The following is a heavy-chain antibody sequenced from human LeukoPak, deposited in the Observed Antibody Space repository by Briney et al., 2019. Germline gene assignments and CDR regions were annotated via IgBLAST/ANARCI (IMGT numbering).Heavy chain of an antibody. V-gene: IGHV3-49*03. J-gene: IGHJ4*02. CDR2: IRSKAYGGTT. D-gene: IGHD3-10*01. CDR1: GFTFGDYA. CDR3: TRPYYGSGSYYDYFDY. Sequence: PGGSLRLSCTASGFTFGDYAVSWFRQAPGKGLEWVGFIRSKAYGGTTEYAASVKGRFTISRDDSKSIAYLQMNSLKTEDTAVYYCTRPYYGSGSYYDYFDYWGQGTLVTVSS.